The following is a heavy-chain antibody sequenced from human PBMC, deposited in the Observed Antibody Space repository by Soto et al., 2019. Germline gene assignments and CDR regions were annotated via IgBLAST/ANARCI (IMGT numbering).Heavy chain of an antibody. D-gene: IGHD3-10*01. CDR2: ISSSSSYI. V-gene: IGHV3-21*01. J-gene: IGHJ3*02. CDR1: GFTFSSYS. CDR3: AFAGSGSYANVPDAFDI. Sequence: GGSLRLSCAASGFTFSSYSMNWVRQAPGKGLEWVSSISSSSSYIYYADSVKGRFTISRDNAKNSLYLQMNSLRAEDTAVYYCAFAGSGSYANVPDAFDIWGQGTMLTVSS.